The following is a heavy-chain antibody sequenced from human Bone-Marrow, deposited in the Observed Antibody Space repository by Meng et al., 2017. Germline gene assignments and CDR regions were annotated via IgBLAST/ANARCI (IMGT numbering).Heavy chain of an antibody. CDR3: ARVFAGTNYYYGMDV. CDR1: GFTFSSYW. D-gene: IGHD2-2*01. J-gene: IGHJ6*02. V-gene: IGHV3-74*01. Sequence: GESLKISCAASGFTFSSYWMHWVRQAPGKGLVWVSRINSDGSSTSYADSVKGRFTISRDNAKNTLYLQMNSLRAEDTAVYYCARVFAGTNYYYGMDVWGQGTTVTVSS. CDR2: INSDGSST.